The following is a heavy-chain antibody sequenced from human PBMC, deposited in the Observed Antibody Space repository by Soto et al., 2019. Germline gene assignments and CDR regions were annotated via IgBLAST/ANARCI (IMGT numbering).Heavy chain of an antibody. Sequence: SETLSLTWTVSGGSVSSSSYYWGRVRQPPGKGLEWIGSVYYSGSTYYNPSLESRVTISVDKSKNQFSLKLMSLSAADTAVYYCGRLEGLATISYYFDYWGQGALVTVSS. CDR2: VYYSGST. CDR3: GRLEGLATISYYFDY. CDR1: GGSVSSSSYY. V-gene: IGHV4-39*01. J-gene: IGHJ4*02. D-gene: IGHD3-9*01.